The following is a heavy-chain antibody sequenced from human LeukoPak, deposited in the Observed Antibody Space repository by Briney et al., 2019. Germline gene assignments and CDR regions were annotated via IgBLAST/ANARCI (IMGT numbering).Heavy chain of an antibody. CDR1: GFTFNYFA. CDR3: AKGGEGLIVVVTGINDAFDI. J-gene: IGHJ3*02. D-gene: IGHD2-21*02. Sequence: GGSLRLSCAGSGFTFNYFAIHWVRQAPGKGLEWVAVTSFDGTNKYYADSVRGRFTISRDNSNKTVYLQMNSLRAEDTALYYCAKGGEGLIVVVTGINDAFDIWGQGTMVTVSS. CDR2: TSFDGTNK. V-gene: IGHV3-30-3*01.